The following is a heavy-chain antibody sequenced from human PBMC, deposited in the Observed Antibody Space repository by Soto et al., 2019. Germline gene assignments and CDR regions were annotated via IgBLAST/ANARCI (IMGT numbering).Heavy chain of an antibody. CDR3: ARVGVDTTVVDGGYFYYGMDV. D-gene: IGHD5-18*01. Sequence: PXVALQVSCAASEFSCSRYWMHWVRQTPGKGLVWVSRVNSDGSSTRYADSVKGRFTISRDNAKNTLYLQMNSLRAEDTAVYYCARVGVDTTVVDGGYFYYGMDVWGQGTTVTVSS. CDR2: VNSDGSST. J-gene: IGHJ6*02. V-gene: IGHV3-74*01. CDR1: EFSCSRYW.